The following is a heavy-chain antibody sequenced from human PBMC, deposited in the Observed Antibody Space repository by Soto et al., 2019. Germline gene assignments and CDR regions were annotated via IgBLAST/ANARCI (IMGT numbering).Heavy chain of an antibody. Sequence: ASETLSLTCTVSGGSISSYYWSWIRQPPGKGLEWIGYIYYSGSTNYNPSLKSRVTISVDTSKNQFSLKLSSVTAADTAVYYCARRKYSSSSAWFDPWAREPWSPSPQ. CDR2: IYYSGST. CDR3: ARRKYSSSSAWFDP. CDR1: GGSISSYY. D-gene: IGHD6-6*01. J-gene: IGHJ5*02. V-gene: IGHV4-59*08.